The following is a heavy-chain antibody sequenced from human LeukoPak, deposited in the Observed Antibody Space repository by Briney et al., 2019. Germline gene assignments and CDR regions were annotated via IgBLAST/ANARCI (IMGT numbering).Heavy chain of an antibody. CDR3: ASGTGGPIAVAGPDAFDI. CDR1: GFTFSSYA. CDR2: ISGSGGST. V-gene: IGHV3-23*01. D-gene: IGHD6-19*01. J-gene: IGHJ3*02. Sequence: GGSLRLSCAASGFTFSSYAMSWVRQAPGKGLEWVSAISGSGGSTYYADSVKGRFTISRDNAKNLVSLQMNSLRAEDTAVYYCASGTGGPIAVAGPDAFDIWGQGTMVTVSS.